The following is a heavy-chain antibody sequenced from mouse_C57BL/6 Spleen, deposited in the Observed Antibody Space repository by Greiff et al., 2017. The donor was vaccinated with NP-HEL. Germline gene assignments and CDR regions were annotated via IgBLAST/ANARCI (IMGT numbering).Heavy chain of an antibody. D-gene: IGHD1-1*01. Sequence: EVKLMESGGGLVKPGGSLKLSCAASGFTFSSYTMSWVRQTPEKRLEWVATISGGGGNTYYPDSVKGRFTISRDNAKNTLYLQMSSLRSEDAALYYCAPHDYGSSPFGYWGQGTTLTVSS. V-gene: IGHV5-9*01. CDR2: ISGGGGNT. CDR3: APHDYGSSPFGY. J-gene: IGHJ2*01. CDR1: GFTFSSYT.